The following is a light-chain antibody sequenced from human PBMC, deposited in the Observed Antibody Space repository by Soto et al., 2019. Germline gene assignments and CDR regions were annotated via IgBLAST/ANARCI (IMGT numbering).Light chain of an antibody. CDR1: QSLSGSY. CDR2: GAS. CDR3: QQYGTSPTT. Sequence: EIVLTQSPGTLSLSPGEGATLSCRASQSLSGSYLAWYQQRPGQAPRLVIYGASRRATGIPVRFSGSGSGTDFTLSISRLEPEDFAVYYCQQYGTSPTTFGPGTKVDI. J-gene: IGKJ3*01. V-gene: IGKV3-20*01.